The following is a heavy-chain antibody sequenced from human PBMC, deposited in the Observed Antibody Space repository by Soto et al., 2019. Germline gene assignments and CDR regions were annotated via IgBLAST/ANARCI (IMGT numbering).Heavy chain of an antibody. D-gene: IGHD6-19*01. V-gene: IGHV3-23*01. CDR3: AKDRVAVAGGWDY. CDR1: GFTFSSYA. CDR2: ISGSGDST. Sequence: EVQLLESGGGLVQPGGSLRLSCAASGFTFSSYAMSWVRQAPGKGLEWVSGISGSGDSTYYADSVKGRFTISRDKSKNPLYLQMNSLRAEDTAVYYCAKDRVAVAGGWDYWGQGTLVTVSS. J-gene: IGHJ4*02.